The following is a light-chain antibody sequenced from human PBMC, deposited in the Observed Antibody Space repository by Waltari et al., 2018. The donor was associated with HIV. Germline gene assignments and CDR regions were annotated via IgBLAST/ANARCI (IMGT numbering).Light chain of an antibody. CDR1: NNEIRTDDF. CDR3: SSFANRDGFYVL. Sequence: QSALTPPLSASGSPEQSVTLSCTGTNNEIRTDDFVPWNQQHPGKAPKLVISEVTKRPSGVSDRFSGSKSGNTAFLTVSGLQAEDEADYYCSSFANRDGFYVLFGGGTRLTVL. J-gene: IGLJ2*01. V-gene: IGLV2-8*01. CDR2: EVT.